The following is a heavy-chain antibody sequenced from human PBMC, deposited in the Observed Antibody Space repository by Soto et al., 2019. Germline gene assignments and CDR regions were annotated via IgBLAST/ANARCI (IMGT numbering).Heavy chain of an antibody. V-gene: IGHV4-34*01. D-gene: IGHD5-12*01. J-gene: IGHJ4*02. CDR2: INHSGST. Sequence: PSETLSLTCAVYGGSFSGYYWSWIRQPPGKGLEWIGEINHSGSTNYNPSLKSRVTISVDTSKNQFSLKLSSVTAADTAVYYCARVGGGYAKNWGQGTLVTVSS. CDR1: GGSFSGYY. CDR3: ARVGGGYAKN.